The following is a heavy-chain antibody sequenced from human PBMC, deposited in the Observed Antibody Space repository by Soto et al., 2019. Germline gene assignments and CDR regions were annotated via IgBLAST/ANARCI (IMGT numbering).Heavy chain of an antibody. Sequence: GGSLRLSCAASGFTFSDYYMSWIRQAPGKGVEWVSYISSSSSYTNYADSVKGRFTISRDNAKNSLYLQMNSLRAEDTAVYYCAREYYSNYLDYWGQGTLVTVSS. CDR3: AREYYSNYLDY. D-gene: IGHD4-4*01. CDR2: ISSSSSYT. CDR1: GFTFSDYY. J-gene: IGHJ4*02. V-gene: IGHV3-11*06.